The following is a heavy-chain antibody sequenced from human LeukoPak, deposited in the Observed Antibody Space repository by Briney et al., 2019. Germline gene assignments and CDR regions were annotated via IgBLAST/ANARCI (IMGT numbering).Heavy chain of an antibody. V-gene: IGHV1-18*01. CDR3: ARVKWELPPNYYYYMDV. CDR2: ISAYNGNT. J-gene: IGHJ6*03. Sequence: ASVKVSCKASGYTFTSYGISWVRQAPGQGLEWMGWISAYNGNTNYAQKLQGRVTMTTDTSTSTAYMELRSLRSDDTAVYYCARVKWELPPNYYYYMDVWGKGTTVTVSS. D-gene: IGHD1-26*01. CDR1: GYTFTSYG.